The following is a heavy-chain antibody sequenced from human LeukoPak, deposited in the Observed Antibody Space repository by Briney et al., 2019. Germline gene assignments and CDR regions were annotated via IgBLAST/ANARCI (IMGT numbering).Heavy chain of an antibody. CDR1: GFTFSSYS. CDR3: ARAGEQWPDYYFDY. V-gene: IGHV3-21*01. J-gene: IGHJ4*02. CDR2: ISSSSSYI. D-gene: IGHD6-19*01. Sequence: KPGGSLRLSCAASGFTFSSYSMNWVRQAPGKGLEWVSSISSSSSYIYYADSVKGRFTISRDNAKNSLYLQMNSLRAEDTAVYYCARAGEQWPDYYFDYRGQGTLVTVSS.